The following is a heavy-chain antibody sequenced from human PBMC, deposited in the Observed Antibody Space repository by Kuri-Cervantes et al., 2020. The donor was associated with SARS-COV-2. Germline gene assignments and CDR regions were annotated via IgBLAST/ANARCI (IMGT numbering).Heavy chain of an antibody. V-gene: IGHV3-30*18. Sequence: GESLKSSCAASGFTFSNYGMHCVRQAPGKVLEWVALVSYDGSYKYYAGSVRGRFTISRDNYNKTVYLQMNSLRTEDTAVYYCAKSRSEGGGFFDYGVDVWGQGTTVTVSS. CDR2: VSYDGSYK. CDR1: GFTFSNYG. D-gene: IGHD3-3*01. CDR3: AKSRSEGGGFFDYGVDV. J-gene: IGHJ6*02.